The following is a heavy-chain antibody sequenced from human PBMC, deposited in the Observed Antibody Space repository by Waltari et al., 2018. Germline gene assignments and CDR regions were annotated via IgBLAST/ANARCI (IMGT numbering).Heavy chain of an antibody. D-gene: IGHD2-15*01. CDR1: GYSISSGYY. CDR2: VYHSGIT. V-gene: IGHV4-38-2*02. CDR3: AREIYCSGGNCYLSYFDY. J-gene: IGHJ4*02. Sequence: QVQLQQWGAGLLKPSETLSLTCTVSGYSISSGYYWGWIRQPPGKGLEWIGSVYHSGITYYNPSLKSRLTIAVDTSKNQFSLRLSSVTAADTAVYYCAREIYCSGGNCYLSYFDYWGQGTLVTVSS.